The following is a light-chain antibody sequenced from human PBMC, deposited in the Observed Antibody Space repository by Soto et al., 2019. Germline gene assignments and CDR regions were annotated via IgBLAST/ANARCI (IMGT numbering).Light chain of an antibody. V-gene: IGLV1-51*01. CDR2: DDN. CDR3: GSWDSTLSDYA. Sequence: QSLLTQPPSVSAAPGQKVTISCSGSSSNIGGNSVSWYQQLPGTAPKLLIYDDNKRPSGIPDRFSGSKSGTSATLGITGFQTGDEADYYCGSWDSTLSDYACGIRTKV. CDR1: SSNIGGNS. J-gene: IGLJ1*01.